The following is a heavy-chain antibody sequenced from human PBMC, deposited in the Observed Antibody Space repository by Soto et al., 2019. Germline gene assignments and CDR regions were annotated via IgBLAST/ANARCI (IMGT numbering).Heavy chain of an antibody. CDR3: ARDLDCSSTSCPADWFDP. CDR2: ISAYNGNT. J-gene: IGHJ5*02. CDR1: GYTFTSYG. Sequence: QVQLVQSGAEVKKPGASVKVSCKASGYTFTSYGISWVRQAPGQGLEWMGWISAYNGNTNYAQKLQGRVTMTTDTSTSTAYMELRSLRSDDTAVYYCARDLDCSSTSCPADWFDPWGQGTLVTVSS. D-gene: IGHD2-2*01. V-gene: IGHV1-18*01.